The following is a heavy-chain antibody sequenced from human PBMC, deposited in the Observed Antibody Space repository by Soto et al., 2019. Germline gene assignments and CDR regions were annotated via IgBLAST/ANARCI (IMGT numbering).Heavy chain of an antibody. CDR2: ISGYNGNT. CDR3: ARDIVVGTPAIPLPFYPYDGMDV. J-gene: IGHJ6*02. CDR1: GYNFTNYG. V-gene: IGHV1-18*04. D-gene: IGHD2-2*02. Sequence: QVQLVQSEAEMKKPGASVTVSCKASGYNFTNYGISWVRQAPGQGVQWMGWISGYNGNTHDAHKFQGRVTMTTDTSTTTAYIELRSLRSDDTAVYYCARDIVVGTPAIPLPFYPYDGMDVWGQGTTVTVSS.